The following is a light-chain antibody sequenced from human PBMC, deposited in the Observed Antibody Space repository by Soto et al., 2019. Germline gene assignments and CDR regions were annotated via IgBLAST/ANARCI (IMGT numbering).Light chain of an antibody. CDR3: QQYNTYLTWT. V-gene: IGKV1-5*01. Sequence: DTQMTQSPSTLSASVGDRVTITCRASQSVSMWLAWFQQKPGKAPRLLIYGASDLESGVPSRFSGSGSGTEFTLTISSLQPEDAATYYCQQYNTYLTWTFGQGTKVEI. CDR2: GAS. J-gene: IGKJ1*01. CDR1: QSVSMW.